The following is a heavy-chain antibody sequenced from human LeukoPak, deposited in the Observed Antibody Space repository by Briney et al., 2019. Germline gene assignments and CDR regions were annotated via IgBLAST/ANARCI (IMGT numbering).Heavy chain of an antibody. V-gene: IGHV4-39*01. Sequence: PSESLSLTCPVAGGSISGSTYYWGWIRQPPGNGLEWIGSIFYSGATYYNPSLKTRVTVSVATSKTQFTLKLRSVTAADTAVYYCASRTYRVWGQGTLVTVSS. CDR3: ASRTYRV. CDR1: GGSISGSTYY. J-gene: IGHJ4*02. CDR2: IFYSGAT. D-gene: IGHD1-26*01.